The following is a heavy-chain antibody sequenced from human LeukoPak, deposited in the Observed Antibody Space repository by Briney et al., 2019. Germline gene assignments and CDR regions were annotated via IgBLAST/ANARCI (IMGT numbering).Heavy chain of an antibody. Sequence: AGGSLRLSCAASGFTFSSYGMHWVRQAPGKGLEWVAFIRYDGSNKYYADSVKGRFTISRDNSKNTLYLQMNSLRAEDTAVYYCARGQLERFGDADYWGQGTLVTVSS. V-gene: IGHV3-30*02. CDR2: IRYDGSNK. D-gene: IGHD1-1*01. CDR3: ARGQLERFGDADY. CDR1: GFTFSSYG. J-gene: IGHJ4*02.